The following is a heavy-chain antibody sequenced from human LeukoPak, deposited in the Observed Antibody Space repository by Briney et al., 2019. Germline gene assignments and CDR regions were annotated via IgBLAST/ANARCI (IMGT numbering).Heavy chain of an antibody. CDR3: STDSGRSYFYFDF. V-gene: IGHV1-24*01. CDR2: IRPETGEP. D-gene: IGHD3-10*01. CDR1: GFGLSVLS. Sequence: ASVKVSCKISGFGLSVLSIHWMRQAPGKGLEWVGAIRPETGEPVFAQKFRGRVTITEDTFTDTGYLELRGLTSEDTAVYYCSTDSGRSYFYFDFWGQGTLVTVSS. J-gene: IGHJ4*02.